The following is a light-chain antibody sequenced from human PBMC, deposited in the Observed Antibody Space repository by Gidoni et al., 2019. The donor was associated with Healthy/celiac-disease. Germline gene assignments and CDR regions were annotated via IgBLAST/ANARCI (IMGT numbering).Light chain of an antibody. CDR2: AAS. Sequence: DPVPITCRASQSISSYLNWYQQKPGKAPKLLIYAASSLQSGVPSRFSGSGSGTDFTLTISSLQPEDFATYYCQHSYSTPFTFGPGTKVEIK. J-gene: IGKJ3*01. CDR3: QHSYSTPFT. V-gene: IGKV1-39*01. CDR1: QSISSY.